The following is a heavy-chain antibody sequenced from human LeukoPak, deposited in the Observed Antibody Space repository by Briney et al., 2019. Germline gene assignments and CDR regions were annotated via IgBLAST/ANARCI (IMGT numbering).Heavy chain of an antibody. CDR1: GFTFSSYE. Sequence: GGSLRLSCAASGFTFSSYEMNWVRQAPGKGLEWVSYISSSGSTVYYADSVKGRFTISRDNAKNSLYLQMNSLRAEDTAVYYCARDPEGGPIEPFDIWGQGTMVTVSS. J-gene: IGHJ3*02. D-gene: IGHD1-14*01. CDR3: ARDPEGGPIEPFDI. CDR2: ISSSGSTV. V-gene: IGHV3-48*03.